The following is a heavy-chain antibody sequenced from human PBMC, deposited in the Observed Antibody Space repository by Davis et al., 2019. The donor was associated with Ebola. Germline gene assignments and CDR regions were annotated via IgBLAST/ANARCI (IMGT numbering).Heavy chain of an antibody. Sequence: AASVKVSCKASGYTFTSYYMHWVRQAPGQGLEWMGIINPSGGSTSYAQKFQGRVTMTRDTSTSTVYMELSSLRSEDTAVYYCARVPLTAVAGRGYFDYWGQGTLVTVSS. CDR3: ARVPLTAVAGRGYFDY. J-gene: IGHJ4*02. D-gene: IGHD6-19*01. V-gene: IGHV1-46*03. CDR1: GYTFTSYY. CDR2: INPSGGST.